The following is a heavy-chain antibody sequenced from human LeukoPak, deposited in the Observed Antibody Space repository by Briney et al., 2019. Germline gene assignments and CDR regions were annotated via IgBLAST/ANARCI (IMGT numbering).Heavy chain of an antibody. CDR3: ARARYGSGSPFDC. D-gene: IGHD3-10*01. V-gene: IGHV3-53*01. Sequence: GGSLRLSCAASGFTVSSNYMSWVRQAPGKGLEWVSVIYSGGSTYYADSVKGRFTISRDSSKNTLYLQMNSLRAEDTAVYYCARARYGSGSPFDCWGQGTLVTVSS. J-gene: IGHJ4*02. CDR2: IYSGGST. CDR1: GFTVSSNY.